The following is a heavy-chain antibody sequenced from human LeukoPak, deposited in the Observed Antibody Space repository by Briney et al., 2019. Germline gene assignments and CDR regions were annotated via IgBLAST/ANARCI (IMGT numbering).Heavy chain of an antibody. J-gene: IGHJ3*02. CDR1: GYTFTSYG. CDR2: ISAYNGNT. V-gene: IGHV1-18*01. D-gene: IGHD2-2*01. CDR3: ARDSEDIVVAPAVVDAFDI. Sequence: ASVKVSCKASGYTFTSYGISWVRQAPGQGLEWMGWISAYNGNTNYAQKLQGRVTMTTDTSTSTAYMELRSLRSDDTAVYYCARDSEDIVVAPAVVDAFDIWGQGTMVTVSS.